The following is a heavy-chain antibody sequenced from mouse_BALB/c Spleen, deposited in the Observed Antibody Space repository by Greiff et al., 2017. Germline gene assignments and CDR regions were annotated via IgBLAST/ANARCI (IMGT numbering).Heavy chain of an antibody. CDR3: AKGSIYDGYYGWAMDY. Sequence: DVKLVESGGGLVKPGGSLKLSCAASGFTFSSYAMSWVRQTPEKRLEWVASISSGGSTYYPDSVKGRFTISRDKARNVLYLQMSSLRSEDTAMYYCAKGSIYDGYYGWAMDYWGQGTSVTVSS. V-gene: IGHV5-6-5*01. CDR1: GFTFSSYA. CDR2: ISSGGST. D-gene: IGHD2-3*01. J-gene: IGHJ4*01.